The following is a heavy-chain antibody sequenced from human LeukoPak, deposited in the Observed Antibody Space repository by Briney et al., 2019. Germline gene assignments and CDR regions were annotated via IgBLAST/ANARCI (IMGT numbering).Heavy chain of an antibody. J-gene: IGHJ4*02. CDR3: ARGPGYSYGTYYFDY. Sequence: KPGGSLRLSCPASGFTFRSLGMHWVRQAPGKGLEWVAFVENDGTTKYYADSVKGRFAIFRDNSKNTLYLQMNSLRAEDTAVYYCARGPGYSYGTYYFDYWGQGTLVTVSS. CDR2: VENDGTTK. CDR1: GFTFRSLG. D-gene: IGHD5-18*01. V-gene: IGHV3-30*12.